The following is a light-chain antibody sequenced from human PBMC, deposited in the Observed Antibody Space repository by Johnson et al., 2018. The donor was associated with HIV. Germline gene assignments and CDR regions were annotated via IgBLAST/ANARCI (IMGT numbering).Light chain of an antibody. CDR1: SSNIGNNY. Sequence: QSVLTQPPSVSAAPGQKVTISCSGSSSNIGNNYVSWYQQLPGTAPKLLIYDTNKRPSGIPDRFSGSKSGTSATLGITRLQPGHEADDYCGTWDSSLSAGIYVFGTGTKVTVL. J-gene: IGLJ1*01. CDR2: DTN. V-gene: IGLV1-51*01. CDR3: GTWDSSLSAGIYV.